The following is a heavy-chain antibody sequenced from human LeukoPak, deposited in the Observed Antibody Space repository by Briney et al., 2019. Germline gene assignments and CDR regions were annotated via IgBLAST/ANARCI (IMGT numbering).Heavy chain of an antibody. V-gene: IGHV3-15*01. D-gene: IGHD6-19*01. Sequence: KTGGSLRLSCAASGFTFRRHWMSWVRRAPGKGLEWVGRIKSKTDDGTTDYAAPVKGRFIISRDDSRSALFLQMNSLKTEDTAVYYCTTLGLRHWGIAVAGPFDYWGQGTLVTVSS. CDR3: TTLGLRHWGIAVAGPFDY. J-gene: IGHJ4*02. CDR1: GFTFRRHW. CDR2: IKSKTDDGTT.